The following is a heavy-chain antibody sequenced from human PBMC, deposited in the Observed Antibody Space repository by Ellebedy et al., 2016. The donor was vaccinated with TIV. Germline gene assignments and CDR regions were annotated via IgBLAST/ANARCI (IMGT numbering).Heavy chain of an antibody. J-gene: IGHJ6*02. V-gene: IGHV3-66*04. D-gene: IGHD3-10*01. CDR3: ASHYGSGSYYSEFRGMDV. CDR1: GFTVSSTY. Sequence: GESLKISCAASGFTVSSTYMTWVRQAPGKGLEWVSVIYIDETTYYSVSVKGRFTISRDDSKNTLYLQMNSLRAEDTAVYYCASHYGSGSYYSEFRGMDVWGQGTTVTVSS. CDR2: IYIDETT.